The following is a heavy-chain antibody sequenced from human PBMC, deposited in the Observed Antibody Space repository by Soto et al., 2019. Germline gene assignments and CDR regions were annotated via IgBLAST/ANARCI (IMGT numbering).Heavy chain of an antibody. CDR2: INHSGST. CDR1: GGSFSGYY. D-gene: IGHD6-6*01. Sequence: QVQLQQWGAGLLKPSETLSLTCAVYGGSFSGYYWSWIRQPPGKGLEWIGEINHSGSTNYNPSLKSRVTISVDTSKNQFSLKRSSVTAADTAVYYCARWYRSIAAPRDWFDPWGQGTLVTVSS. CDR3: ARWYRSIAAPRDWFDP. V-gene: IGHV4-34*01. J-gene: IGHJ5*02.